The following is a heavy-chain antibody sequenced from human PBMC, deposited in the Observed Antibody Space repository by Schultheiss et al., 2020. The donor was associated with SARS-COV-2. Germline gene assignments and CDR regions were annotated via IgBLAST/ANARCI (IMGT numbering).Heavy chain of an antibody. CDR2: ISSSSSTI. V-gene: IGHV3-48*02. CDR3: ARDSSGYLWYYGMDV. D-gene: IGHD3-22*01. Sequence: GESLKISCAASEFTFSSYSMNWVRQAPGKGLEWVSYISSSSSTIYYADSVKGRFTISRDNAKNSLYLQMNSLRDEDTAVYYCARDSSGYLWYYGMDVWGQGTTVTVSS. CDR1: EFTFSSYS. J-gene: IGHJ6*02.